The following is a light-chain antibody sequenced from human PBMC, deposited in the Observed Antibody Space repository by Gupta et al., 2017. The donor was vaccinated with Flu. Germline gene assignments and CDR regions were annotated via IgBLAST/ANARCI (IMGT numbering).Light chain of an antibody. Sequence: DIALIPCRLSLRVLPSNRSSISCRSSQSLLHSNGYNYLDWYLQKPGQSPQLLIYLGSNRASGVPDRFSGSGSGTDFTLKISRVEAEDVGVYYCMQALQTPLTFGGGTKVEIK. CDR3: MQALQTPLT. V-gene: IGKV2-28*01. CDR1: QSLLHSNGYNY. CDR2: LGS. J-gene: IGKJ4*01.